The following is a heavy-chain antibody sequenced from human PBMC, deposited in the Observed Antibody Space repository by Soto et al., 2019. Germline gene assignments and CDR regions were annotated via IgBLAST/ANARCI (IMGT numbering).Heavy chain of an antibody. J-gene: IGHJ6*02. CDR2: ISSSSSSM. V-gene: IGHV3-48*03. CDR3: ATIPNFYSGSFQVHH. CDR1: GFTFSSSE. D-gene: IGHD1-26*01. Sequence: GGSLRLSCAASGFTFSSSEMNWVRQAPGKGLEWVSYISSSSSSMYYADSVKGRFSISRDNAKNSLYLQMNSLRAEDTAVYYCATIPNFYSGSFQVHHWGQGTTVTVSS.